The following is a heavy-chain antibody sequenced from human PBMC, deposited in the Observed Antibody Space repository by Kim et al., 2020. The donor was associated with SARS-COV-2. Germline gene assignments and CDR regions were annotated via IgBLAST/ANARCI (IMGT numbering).Heavy chain of an antibody. CDR2: ISANADST. D-gene: IGHD1-26*01. J-gene: IGHJ5*02. CDR1: GFTFKNYV. Sequence: GGSLRLSCGASGFTFKNYVMSWVRQAPGKGLEWVSSISANADSTYYADSVKGRFTISRDNSKNTLDLQMNSLRAEDTALYYCARDRPYTGSYSRFDPWGQGTLVTVSS. CDR3: ARDRPYTGSYSRFDP. V-gene: IGHV3-23*01.